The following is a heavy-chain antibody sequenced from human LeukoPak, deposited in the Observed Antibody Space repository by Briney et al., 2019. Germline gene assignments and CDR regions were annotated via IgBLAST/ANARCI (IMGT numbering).Heavy chain of an antibody. Sequence: ASVKASCKASGYTFTSYYMHWVRQAPGQGLEWMGIINPSGGSTSYAQKFQGRVTITTDESTSTAYMELSSLRSEDTAVYYCARAPISDSSGYLFYWGQGTLVTVSS. CDR2: INPSGGST. CDR3: ARAPISDSSGYLFY. CDR1: GYTFTSYY. D-gene: IGHD3-22*01. V-gene: IGHV1-46*01. J-gene: IGHJ4*02.